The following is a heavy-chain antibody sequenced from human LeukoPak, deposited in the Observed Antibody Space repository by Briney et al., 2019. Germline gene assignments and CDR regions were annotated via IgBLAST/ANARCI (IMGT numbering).Heavy chain of an antibody. D-gene: IGHD3-10*01. V-gene: IGHV1-69*04. Sequence: GSSVKVSCKASGGTFSSYAISWVRPAPGQGLEWMGRIIPILGIANYAQKFQGRVTITADKSTSTAYMELSSLRSEDTAVYYCARDPTTMVRGVSNGYWGQGTLVTVSS. CDR3: ARDPTTMVRGVSNGY. CDR1: GGTFSSYA. J-gene: IGHJ4*02. CDR2: IIPILGIA.